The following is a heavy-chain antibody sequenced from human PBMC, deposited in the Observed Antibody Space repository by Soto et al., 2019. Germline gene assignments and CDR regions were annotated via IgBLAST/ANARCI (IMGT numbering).Heavy chain of an antibody. CDR3: AANWRGAYEGLFDL. CDR2: IYSAGTT. D-gene: IGHD1-1*01. V-gene: IGHV4-4*07. Sequence: QVQLRESGPGLVKPSETLSLTCNVSGGPISGYYWNWVRQPAGKGLEWIGRIYSAGTTDLNPSLKSRVIMSVETSSNQFSLKLLSVTAADTAVYYCAANWRGAYEGLFDLWGHGTTVTVSS. CDR1: GGPISGYY. J-gene: IGHJ3*01.